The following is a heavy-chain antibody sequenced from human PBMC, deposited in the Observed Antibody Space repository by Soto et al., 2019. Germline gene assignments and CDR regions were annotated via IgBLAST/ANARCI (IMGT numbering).Heavy chain of an antibody. CDR3: ARVRDRRSDWALLGLDYYYGMDV. Sequence: ASVKVSCKASGYTFTGYYMHWVRQAPGQGLEWMGWISAYNGNTNYAQKLHGRVTMTTDTSTSTAYMELRSLRSDDTAVYYCARVRDRRSDWALLGLDYYYGMDVWGQGTTVTVSS. V-gene: IGHV1-18*04. CDR1: GYTFTGYY. J-gene: IGHJ6*02. D-gene: IGHD1-26*01. CDR2: ISAYNGNT.